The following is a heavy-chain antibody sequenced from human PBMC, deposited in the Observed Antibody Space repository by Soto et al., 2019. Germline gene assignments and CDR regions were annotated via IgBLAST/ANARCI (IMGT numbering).Heavy chain of an antibody. J-gene: IGHJ4*02. V-gene: IGHV1-69*01. CDR2: IIPIFGTA. CDR1: GGTFSSYA. Sequence: QVQLVQSGAEVKKPGSSVKVSCKASGGTFSSYAISWVRQAPGQGLEWMGGIIPIFGTANYAQKFQGRVTITAEESTSTSYMELSSLRSEDTAVYYCARGILSKLRSLEWLAFDYWGQGTLVTVSS. D-gene: IGHD3-3*01. CDR3: ARGILSKLRSLEWLAFDY.